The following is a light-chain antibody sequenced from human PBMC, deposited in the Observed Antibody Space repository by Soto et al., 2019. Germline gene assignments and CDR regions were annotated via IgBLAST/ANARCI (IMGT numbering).Light chain of an antibody. CDR3: AAWDDSLSVYVV. Sequence: QSVLTQPPSASGTPGQRVTISCSGSSSNIGSNYVYWYQQLPGTAPKLLIYRNNQRPSGVPDRFSGSKSGTSASLAISGPRSEDEADYYCAAWDDSLSVYVVFGGGTQLTVL. J-gene: IGLJ2*01. V-gene: IGLV1-47*01. CDR1: SSNIGSNY. CDR2: RNN.